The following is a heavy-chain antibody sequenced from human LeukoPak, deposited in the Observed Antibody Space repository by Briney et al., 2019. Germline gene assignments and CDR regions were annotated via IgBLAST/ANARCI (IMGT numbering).Heavy chain of an antibody. Sequence: PGRSLRLSCAASGFTFDDYAMHWVRQAPGKGLEWVSGISWNSGSIGYAGSVKGRFTISRDNAKDSLSLQMNSLRAEDTAVYFCTREVVVPGAPYYFDYWGQGTLVTVSS. CDR2: ISWNSGSI. D-gene: IGHD2-2*01. CDR1: GFTFDDYA. J-gene: IGHJ4*02. CDR3: TREVVVPGAPYYFDY. V-gene: IGHV3-9*01.